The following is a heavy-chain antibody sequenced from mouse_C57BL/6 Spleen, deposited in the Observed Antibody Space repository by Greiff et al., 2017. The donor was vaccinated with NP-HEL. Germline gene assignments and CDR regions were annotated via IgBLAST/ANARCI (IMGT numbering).Heavy chain of an antibody. V-gene: IGHV1-7*01. CDR2: INPSSGYT. CDR3: ARSPTVVSGDFDV. D-gene: IGHD1-1*01. J-gene: IGHJ1*03. CDR1: GYTFTSYW. Sequence: QVQLKESGAELAKPGASVKLSCKASGYTFTSYWMHWVKQRPGQGLEWIGYINPSSGYTKYNQKFKDKATLTADKSSSTAYMQLSSLTYEDSAVYYCARSPTVVSGDFDVWGTGTTVTVSS.